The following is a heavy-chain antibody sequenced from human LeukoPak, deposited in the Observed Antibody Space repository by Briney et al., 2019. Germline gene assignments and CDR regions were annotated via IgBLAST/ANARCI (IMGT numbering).Heavy chain of an antibody. CDR1: GFNLNSYM. CDR2: ISSTGSYI. V-gene: IGHV3-21*01. J-gene: IGHJ5*02. D-gene: IGHD1-1*01. Sequence: GGSLRLSCAASGFNLNSYMLNWVRQAPGKGLEWVSSISSTGSYIYYADSVKGRFTISRDNPGNVMYLQMDSLRAEDTAVYYCTRVAQSGPTGWFDPWGQGTLVTVSS. CDR3: TRVAQSGPTGWFDP.